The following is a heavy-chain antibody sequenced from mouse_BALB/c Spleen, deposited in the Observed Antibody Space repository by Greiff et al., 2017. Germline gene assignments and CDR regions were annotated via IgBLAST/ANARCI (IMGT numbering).Heavy chain of an antibody. D-gene: IGHD1-2*01. Sequence: QVQLQQSGAELVRPGVSVKISCKGSGYTFTDYAMHWVKQSHAKSLEWIGVISTYYGDASYNQKFKGKATMTVDKSSSTAYMELRSLTSEDSAVYYCARHYGYGYYAMDYWGQGTSVTVSS. CDR3: ARHYGYGYYAMDY. CDR2: ISTYYGDA. V-gene: IGHV1S137*01. CDR1: GYTFTDYA. J-gene: IGHJ4*01.